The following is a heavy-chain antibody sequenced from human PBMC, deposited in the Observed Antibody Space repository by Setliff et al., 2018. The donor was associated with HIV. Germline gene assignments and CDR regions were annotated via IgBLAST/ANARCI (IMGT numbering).Heavy chain of an antibody. CDR2: IFHSAAT. J-gene: IGHJ4*02. CDR1: GYSISSGYY. D-gene: IGHD3-16*01. V-gene: IGHV4-38-2*01. CDR3: ASWGAGSNSGFDY. Sequence: KASETLSLTCAVSGYSISSGYYWGWIRQPPGKGLEWIGSIFHSAATNYNPSLKSRVTISIDTFKSQFSLKLRSVNAADTAVYYCASWGAGSNSGFDYWGRGTLVTVSS.